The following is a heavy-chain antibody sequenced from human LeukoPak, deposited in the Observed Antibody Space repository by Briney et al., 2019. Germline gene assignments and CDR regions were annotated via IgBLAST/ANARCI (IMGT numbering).Heavy chain of an antibody. CDR2: INPNSGGT. V-gene: IGHV1-2*02. CDR1: EYTFTGYY. CDR3: ARKGLTLGYCSGGSCYVFDY. D-gene: IGHD2-15*01. Sequence: ASVKVSCKASEYTFTGYYMHWVRQAPGQGLEWMGWINPNSGGTNYQGRVTMTRDTSISTAYMELSRLRSDDTAVYYCARKGLTLGYCSGGSCYVFDYWGQGTLVTVSS. J-gene: IGHJ4*02.